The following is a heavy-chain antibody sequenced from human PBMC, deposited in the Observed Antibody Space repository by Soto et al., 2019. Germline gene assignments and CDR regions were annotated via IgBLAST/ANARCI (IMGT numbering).Heavy chain of an antibody. CDR3: ARERLFAVAIPNYFDY. J-gene: IGHJ4*02. D-gene: IGHD3-3*01. CDR2: IKHDGSEK. Sequence: GSLRLSCAASGXNLSSFCMSWVRQAPGKGLEWVANIKHDGSEKYYVDSVKGRFTISRDNAKNSLYLQMNSLRVDDTAMYYCARERLFAVAIPNYFDYWGQGSLVTVS. CDR1: GXNLSSFC. V-gene: IGHV3-7*03.